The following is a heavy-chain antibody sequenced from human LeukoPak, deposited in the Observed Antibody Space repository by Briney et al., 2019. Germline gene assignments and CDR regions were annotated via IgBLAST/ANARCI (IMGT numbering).Heavy chain of an antibody. CDR1: GGTFSSYA. J-gene: IGHJ5*02. Sequence: ASVKVSGKASGGTFSSYAISWVRQAPGQGLEWMGRIIPILGIANYAQKFQGRVTITADKSTSTAYMELSSLRSEDTAVYYCAKTGYCSSTSCSRRWFDPWGQGTLVTVSS. D-gene: IGHD2-2*01. V-gene: IGHV1-69*04. CDR3: AKTGYCSSTSCSRRWFDP. CDR2: IIPILGIA.